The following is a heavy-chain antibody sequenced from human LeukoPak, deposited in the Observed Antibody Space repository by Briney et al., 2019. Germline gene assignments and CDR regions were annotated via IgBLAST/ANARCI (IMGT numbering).Heavy chain of an antibody. D-gene: IGHD2-2*01. CDR3: ARDVYSSTSCYFAFDI. Sequence: SETPSLTCTVSGGSISSYYWSWIRQPAGKGLEWIGRIYTSGSTNYNPSLKSRVTMPVDTSKNQFSLKLSSVTAADTAVYYCARDVYSSTSCYFAFDIWGQGTMVTVSS. J-gene: IGHJ3*02. V-gene: IGHV4-4*07. CDR1: GGSISSYY. CDR2: IYTSGST.